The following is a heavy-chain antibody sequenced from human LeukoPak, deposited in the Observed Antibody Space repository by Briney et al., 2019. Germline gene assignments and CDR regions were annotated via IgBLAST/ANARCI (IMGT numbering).Heavy chain of an antibody. D-gene: IGHD2-15*01. CDR2: IKSKTDGGTT. CDR1: GFTFSHAW. Sequence: GGSLRLSRAASGFTFSHAWMSWVRQAPGKGLEWVGRIKSKTDGGTTDYAAPVKGRFTISRDDSKNTLYLQMNSLKTEDTAVYYCMYQWWDISASWGQGTLVTVSS. CDR3: MYQWWDISAS. V-gene: IGHV3-15*01. J-gene: IGHJ5*02.